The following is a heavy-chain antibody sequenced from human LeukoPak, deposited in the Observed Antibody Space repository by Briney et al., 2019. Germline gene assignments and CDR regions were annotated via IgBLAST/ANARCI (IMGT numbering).Heavy chain of an antibody. D-gene: IGHD2-2*01. CDR3: AKDNRYCSSTSCYDDAFDI. CDR1: GFTFSSYA. V-gene: IGHV3-23*01. J-gene: IGHJ3*02. Sequence: AGGSLRLSCAASGFTFSSYAMSWVRQAPGKGLEWVSAISGSGGSTYYADSVKGRFTISRDNSKNTLYLQMNRLRAEDTAVYYCAKDNRYCSSTSCYDDAFDIWGQGTMSPSLQ. CDR2: ISGSGGST.